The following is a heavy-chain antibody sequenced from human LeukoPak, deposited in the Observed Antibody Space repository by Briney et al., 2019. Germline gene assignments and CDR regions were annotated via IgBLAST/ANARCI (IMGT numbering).Heavy chain of an antibody. Sequence: GGSLRPSCAASGFTFRSYWMTWVRQAPERGLEWVANIKQDGSEKYYVDSVKGRFTISRDNAKNSLYLQMNSLRAEDTAVYYCARMLPEISMTVVILPGSNCFDPWGQGTLVTVSS. J-gene: IGHJ5*02. CDR1: GFTFRSYW. D-gene: IGHD3-22*01. CDR3: ARMLPEISMTVVILPGSNCFDP. CDR2: IKQDGSEK. V-gene: IGHV3-7*01.